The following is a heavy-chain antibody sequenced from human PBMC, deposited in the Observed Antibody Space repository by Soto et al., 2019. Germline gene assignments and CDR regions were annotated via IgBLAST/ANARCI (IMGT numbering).Heavy chain of an antibody. J-gene: IGHJ4*02. CDR1: GYSISSGSY. CDR3: ERAHVMVVAGSNFDY. Sequence: PSETLSLTCTVSGYSISSGSYWGWTRQPPGKGPEWIASIYHVGTTFYNPSLKSRITISVDTSHNQFSLNLRSVTAADTAVYYCERAHVMVVAGSNFDYWDQGSLVT. V-gene: IGHV4-38-2*02. D-gene: IGHD6-19*01. CDR2: IYHVGTT.